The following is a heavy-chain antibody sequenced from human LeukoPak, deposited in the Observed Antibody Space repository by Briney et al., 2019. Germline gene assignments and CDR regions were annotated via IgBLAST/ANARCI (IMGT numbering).Heavy chain of an antibody. CDR2: INNDGDTT. Sequence: PGGSLRLSCAASGFTLSNFWMHWVRQTPGKGLLWVSRINNDGDTTNYADSVKGRFTISRDNAKSTLHLQLSSLRAEDTAIYYCAIAYTSGRDGYYFDYWGQGALVTVSS. CDR1: GFTLSNFW. J-gene: IGHJ4*02. CDR3: AIAYTSGRDGYYFDY. V-gene: IGHV3-74*01. D-gene: IGHD6-19*01.